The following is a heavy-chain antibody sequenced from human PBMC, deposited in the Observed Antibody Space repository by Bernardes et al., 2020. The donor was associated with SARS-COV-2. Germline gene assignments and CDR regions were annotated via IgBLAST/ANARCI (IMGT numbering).Heavy chain of an antibody. D-gene: IGHD3-10*01. V-gene: IGHV4-59*01. J-gene: IGHJ3*02. Sequence: SETLSLTCTVSGGSISSYYWSWIRQPPGKGLEWIGYIYYSGSTNYNPSLKSRVTISVDTSKNQFSLKLSSVTAADTAVYYCARDRSLWFDYAFDIWGQGTMVTVAS. CDR3: ARDRSLWFDYAFDI. CDR2: IYYSGST. CDR1: GGSISSYY.